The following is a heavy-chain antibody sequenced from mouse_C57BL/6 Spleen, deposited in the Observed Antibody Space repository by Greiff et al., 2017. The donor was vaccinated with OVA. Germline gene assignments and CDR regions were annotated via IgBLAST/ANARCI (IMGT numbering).Heavy chain of an antibody. CDR1: GYTFTSYW. Sequence: QVQLQQPGAELVMPGASVKLSCKASGYTFTSYWMHWVKQRPGQGLEWIGEIDPSDSYTNYNQKFKGKSTLTVDKSSSTAYMQLSSLTSEDSAVYYCARSKTGRDAMDYWGQGTSVTVSS. J-gene: IGHJ4*01. D-gene: IGHD4-1*01. CDR3: ARSKTGRDAMDY. V-gene: IGHV1-69*01. CDR2: IDPSDSYT.